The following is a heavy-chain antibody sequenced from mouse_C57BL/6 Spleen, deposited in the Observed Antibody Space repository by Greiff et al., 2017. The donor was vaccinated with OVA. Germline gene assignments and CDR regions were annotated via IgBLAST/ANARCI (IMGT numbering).Heavy chain of an antibody. D-gene: IGHD1-1*01. J-gene: IGHJ1*03. Sequence: VQLQQSGPELVKPGASVKISCKASGYAFSSSWMNWVKQRPGKGLEWIGRIYPGDGDTNYNGKFKGKATLTADKSSSTAYMQLSSLTSEDSAVYFCARRTTVRYFDVWGKGTTVTVSS. CDR3: ARRTTVRYFDV. CDR2: IYPGDGDT. V-gene: IGHV1-82*01. CDR1: GYAFSSSW.